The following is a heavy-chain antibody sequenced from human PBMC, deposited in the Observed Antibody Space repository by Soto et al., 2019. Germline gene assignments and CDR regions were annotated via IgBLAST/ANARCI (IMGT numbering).Heavy chain of an antibody. D-gene: IGHD2-21*02. V-gene: IGHV4-30-2*01. J-gene: IGHJ6*02. Sequence: QLQLQESGSGLVKSSQTLSLTCAVSGGSISSGGDSWSWIRQPPGKGLEWIGYMYQSGSTHYNPSLKSRVTMSVDRSKNQFSLKLSSVTAADTAVYYCARVGQTYCGGDCYSAFGMDVWGQGTTVTVSS. CDR2: MYQSGST. CDR3: ARVGQTYCGGDCYSAFGMDV. CDR1: GGSISSGGDS.